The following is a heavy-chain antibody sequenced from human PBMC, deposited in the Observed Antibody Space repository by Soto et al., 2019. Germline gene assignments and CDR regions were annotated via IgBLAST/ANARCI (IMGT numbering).Heavy chain of an antibody. CDR3: ARVHRAPFY. Sequence: PGGSLRLSCAASGFTFSDYYMSWIRQAPGKGLFCVSYFSIIGSTIYYADSVKGRFIISRDNAKNSLYLQMNSLRADDTAVYYCARVHRAPFYWGQGTLVTVSS. V-gene: IGHV3-11*01. CDR1: GFTFSDYY. CDR2: FSIIGSTI. J-gene: IGHJ4*02.